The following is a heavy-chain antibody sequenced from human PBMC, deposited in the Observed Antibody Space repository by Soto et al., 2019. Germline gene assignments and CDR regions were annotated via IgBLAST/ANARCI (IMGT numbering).Heavy chain of an antibody. Sequence: GASVKVSCKASGYTFTSYGISWVRQAPGQGLEWMGWISTYNGDTNYAQTFQGRVTMTTDTSTSTVHMEVRSLRSDDTAVYYCARGRVADYSCYDVDCWGQGTLVTVSS. J-gene: IGHJ4*02. V-gene: IGHV1-18*01. D-gene: IGHD5-12*01. CDR2: ISTYNGDT. CDR1: GYTFTSYG. CDR3: ARGRVADYSCYDVDC.